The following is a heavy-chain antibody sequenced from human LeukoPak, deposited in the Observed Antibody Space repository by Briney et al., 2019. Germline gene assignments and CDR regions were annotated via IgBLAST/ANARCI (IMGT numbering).Heavy chain of an antibody. CDR1: GGSISSYY. Sequence: SETLSLTCTVSGGSISSYYWSWIRQPPGKGLEWIGYIYYSGSTNYNPSLKSRVTISVDTSKNQFSLKLSSVTAADTVVYYCARSGYCSGGSCYSGVNWFDPWGQGTLVTVSS. CDR2: IYYSGST. CDR3: ARSGYCSGGSCYSGVNWFDP. D-gene: IGHD2-15*01. V-gene: IGHV4-59*01. J-gene: IGHJ5*02.